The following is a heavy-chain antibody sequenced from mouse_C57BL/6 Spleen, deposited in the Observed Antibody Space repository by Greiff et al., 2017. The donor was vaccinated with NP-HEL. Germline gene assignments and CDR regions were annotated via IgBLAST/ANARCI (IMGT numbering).Heavy chain of an antibody. CDR2: IYPGSGNT. V-gene: IGHV1-76*01. Sequence: VKLVESGAELVRPGASVKLSCKASGYTFTDYYINWVKQRPGQGLEWIARIYPGSGNTYYNEKFKGKATLTAEKSSSTAYMQLSGLTSEDSAVYFCARTGMDDWGKGTTLTVSS. CDR1: GYTFTDYY. CDR3: ARTGMDD. D-gene: IGHD4-1*01. J-gene: IGHJ2*01.